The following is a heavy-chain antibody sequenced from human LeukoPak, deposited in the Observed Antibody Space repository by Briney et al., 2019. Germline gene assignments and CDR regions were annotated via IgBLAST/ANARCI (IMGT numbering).Heavy chain of an antibody. CDR3: ARDKRGYSGWYEGGFDY. CDR2: IYSGGST. Sequence: PGGSLGLSCAASGFTVSSNYMSWVRQAPGKGLEWVSVIYSGGSTYYADSVKGRFTISRDNSKNTLYLQMNSLRAEDTAVYYCARDKRGYSGWYEGGFDYWGQGTLVTVSS. CDR1: GFTVSSNY. J-gene: IGHJ4*02. D-gene: IGHD6-19*01. V-gene: IGHV3-53*01.